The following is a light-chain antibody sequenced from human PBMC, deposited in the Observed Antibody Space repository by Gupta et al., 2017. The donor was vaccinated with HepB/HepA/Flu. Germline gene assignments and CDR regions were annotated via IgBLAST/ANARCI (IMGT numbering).Light chain of an antibody. CDR3: GTWDNSLSAVV. Sequence: QSVLTQPPSVSAAPGQRVTISRSGSSSNIGNNYISWYQQLPGTAPKVVIYENKKRPSGIPDRFSGSKSGTSATLGITGLQTGDEADYYCGTWDNSLSAVVFGGGTRLTVL. V-gene: IGLV1-51*02. J-gene: IGLJ2*01. CDR2: ENK. CDR1: SSNIGNNY.